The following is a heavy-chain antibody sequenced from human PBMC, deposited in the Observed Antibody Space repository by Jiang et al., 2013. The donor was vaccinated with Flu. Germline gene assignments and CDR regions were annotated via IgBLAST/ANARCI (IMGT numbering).Heavy chain of an antibody. CDR2: IIPIFGTA. D-gene: IGHD3-10*01. CDR3: ARDLSTVSGRAFDI. V-gene: IGHV1-69*01. J-gene: IGHJ3*02. Sequence: VSCKASGGTFSSYAISWVRQAPGQGLEWMGGIIPIFGTANYAQKFQGRVTITADESTSTAYMELSSLRSEDTAVYYCARDLSTVSGRAFDIWGQGTMVTVSS. CDR1: GGTFSSYA.